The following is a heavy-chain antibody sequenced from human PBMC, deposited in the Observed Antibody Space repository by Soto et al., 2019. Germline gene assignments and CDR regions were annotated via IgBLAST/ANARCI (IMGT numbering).Heavy chain of an antibody. CDR1: GYTFTSYG. J-gene: IGHJ4*02. CDR2: ISAHNGNT. Sequence: QVHLVQSGAEVKKPGASVKEKKKTSGYTFTSYGSTWVRQAPGQGLEWMGWISAHNGNTDYAQKLQGRVIVTRDTSTSTAYMGLRSLRSDDTAVYYCARGRYGDYWGQGALVTVSS. V-gene: IGHV1-18*01. CDR3: ARGRYGDY. D-gene: IGHD1-1*01.